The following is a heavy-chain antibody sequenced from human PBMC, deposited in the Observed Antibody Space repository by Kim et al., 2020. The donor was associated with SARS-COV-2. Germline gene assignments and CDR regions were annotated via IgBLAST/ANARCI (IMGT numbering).Heavy chain of an antibody. D-gene: IGHD2-21*02. J-gene: IGHJ6*02. V-gene: IGHV1-2*04. CDR3: ARSDFAGPGGCGMDV. Sequence: ASVKVSCKASGYTFTGYYMHWVRQAPGQGLEWMGWINPNSGGTNYAQKFQGWVTMTRDTSISTAYMELSRLRSDDTAVYYCARSDFAGPGGCGMDVWGQGTTVTVSS. CDR2: INPNSGGT. CDR1: GYTFTGYY.